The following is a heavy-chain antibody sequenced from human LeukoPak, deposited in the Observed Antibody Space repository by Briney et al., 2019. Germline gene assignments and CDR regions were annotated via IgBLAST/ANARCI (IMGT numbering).Heavy chain of an antibody. CDR1: GGSFSGYY. CDR3: ARDYCSGGSCFTLGY. Sequence: SETLSLTCAVYGGSFSGYYWSWSRQPPGKGLEWIGEINHSGSTNYNPSLKSRVTISVGTSKNQFSLKLSSVTAADTAVYYCARDYCSGGSCFTLGYWGQGTLVTVSS. V-gene: IGHV4-34*01. J-gene: IGHJ4*02. CDR2: INHSGST. D-gene: IGHD2-15*01.